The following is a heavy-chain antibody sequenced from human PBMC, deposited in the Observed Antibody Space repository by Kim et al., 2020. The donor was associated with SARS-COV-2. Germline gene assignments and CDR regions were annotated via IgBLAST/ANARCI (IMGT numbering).Heavy chain of an antibody. J-gene: IGHJ6*02. Sequence: GGSLRLSCATSGFTFSSYAMNWVRQAPGKGLEWVSAISGSGDNTYYADSVKGRFTISRDNSKNTLYLQMNSLRAEDTALYYCAKDSNYVLRNWNYYYYAMDVWGQGATVTVS. V-gene: IGHV3-23*01. CDR2: ISGSGDNT. CDR1: GFTFSSYA. CDR3: AKDSNYVLRNWNYYYYAMDV. D-gene: IGHD1-26*01.